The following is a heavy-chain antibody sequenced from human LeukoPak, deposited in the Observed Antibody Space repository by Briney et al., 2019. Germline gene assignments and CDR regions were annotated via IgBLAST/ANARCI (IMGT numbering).Heavy chain of an antibody. Sequence: GGSPRLSCAASGLTFSSYSMNWVRQAPGKGLEWVSSISSSSSYIYYADSVKGRFTISRDNAKNSLYLQMNSLRAEDTAVYYCARGRNYYDSSGYYYVGGDYWGQGTLVTVSS. CDR3: ARGRNYYDSSGYYYVGGDY. J-gene: IGHJ4*02. CDR2: ISSSSSYI. D-gene: IGHD3-22*01. V-gene: IGHV3-21*01. CDR1: GLTFSSYS.